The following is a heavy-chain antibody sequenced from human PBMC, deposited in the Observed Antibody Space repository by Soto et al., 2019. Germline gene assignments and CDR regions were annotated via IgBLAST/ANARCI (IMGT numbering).Heavy chain of an antibody. J-gene: IGHJ4*02. V-gene: IGHV4-31*03. CDR3: ARGGPIKYQLRIASFDY. CDR2: IYYSGST. CDR1: GGSISSGGYY. D-gene: IGHD2-2*01. Sequence: QVQLQESGPGLVKPSQTLSLTCTVSGGSISSGGYYWSWIRQHPGKGLEWIGYIYYSGSTYYNPSLKSRVTISVDTSKNQFSLKLSSVTAADTAVYYCARGGPIKYQLRIASFDYWGQGTLVTVSS.